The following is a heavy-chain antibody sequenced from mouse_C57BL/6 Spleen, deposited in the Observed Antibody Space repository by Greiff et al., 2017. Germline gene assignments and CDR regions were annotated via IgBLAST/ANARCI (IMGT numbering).Heavy chain of an antibody. Sequence: VQLQQSVAELVRPGASVKLSCTASGFTIKNNYMHWVKQRPEQGLEWIGRIDPADGNTKYAPKFQGKATITADTSSNTAYLQLSSLTSEDTAIYYCASRRLCNYSDWYFDVWGTGTTVTVSS. V-gene: IGHV14-3*01. CDR3: ASRRLCNYSDWYFDV. J-gene: IGHJ1*03. CDR2: IDPADGNT. CDR1: GFTIKNNY. D-gene: IGHD2-1*01.